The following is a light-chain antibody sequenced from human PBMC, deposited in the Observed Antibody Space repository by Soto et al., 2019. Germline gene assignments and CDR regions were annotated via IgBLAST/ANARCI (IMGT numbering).Light chain of an antibody. Sequence: EIVLTQSPGTLSLSPGERATLSCRASQSVSSSYLAWYQQKPGQAPRLLIYGASSRATGIPARFSGSGSGTDFTLTISRLEPEDFAVYYCQQYGSSPPRTFGQGTKLEIK. CDR3: QQYGSSPPRT. V-gene: IGKV3-20*01. CDR2: GAS. CDR1: QSVSSSY. J-gene: IGKJ2*01.